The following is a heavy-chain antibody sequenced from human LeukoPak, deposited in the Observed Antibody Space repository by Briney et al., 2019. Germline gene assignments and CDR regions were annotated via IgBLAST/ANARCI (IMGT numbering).Heavy chain of an antibody. CDR2: IIDSGIST. V-gene: IGHV3-23*01. D-gene: IGHD1-26*01. J-gene: IGHJ4*02. CDR3: AKGSRGNYDY. CDR1: GFIFNSYA. Sequence: GGSLRLSCAAPGFIFNSYAMAWVRQAPEKRPDWVSSIIDSGISTYYADSVKGRFTISRDNSKNTLYLQMNSLRAEDTAVYYCAKGSRGNYDYWGQGTLATVSS.